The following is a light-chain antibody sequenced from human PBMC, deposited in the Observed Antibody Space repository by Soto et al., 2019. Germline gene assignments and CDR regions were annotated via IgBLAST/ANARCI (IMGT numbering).Light chain of an antibody. CDR3: SSYAGSNNPYV. Sequence: QSVLTQPPSASGSPGQSVTISRTGTSSDVGGYNYVSWYQQHPGKAPKLMIYEVSKRPSGVPDRFSGSKSGNTASLTVSGLQAEDEADYYCSSYAGSNNPYVFGTGTKVTVL. CDR1: SSDVGGYNY. J-gene: IGLJ1*01. CDR2: EVS. V-gene: IGLV2-8*01.